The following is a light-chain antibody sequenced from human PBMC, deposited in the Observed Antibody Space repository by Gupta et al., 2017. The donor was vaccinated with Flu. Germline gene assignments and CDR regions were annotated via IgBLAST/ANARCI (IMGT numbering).Light chain of an antibody. CDR3: QHRNS. CDR1: QLVSCY. CDR2: DTS. J-gene: IGKJ5*01. V-gene: IGKV3-11*01. Sequence: EIVMTQSPATLSLSPGDRATLSCRASQLVSCYLAWYQPKTGQAPRLLIYDTSNRATGSPVRIRGSGSGTDFTLTISSLEPEYFAVYYSQHRNSFGQGTRLEIK.